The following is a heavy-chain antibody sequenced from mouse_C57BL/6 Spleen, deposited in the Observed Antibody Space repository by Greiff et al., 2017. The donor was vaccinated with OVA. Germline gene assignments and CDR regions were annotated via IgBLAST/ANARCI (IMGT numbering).Heavy chain of an antibody. V-gene: IGHV14-1*01. CDR3: TTEDRYYGRLDY. CDR2: IDPEDGDT. Sequence: VQLQQSGAELVRPGASVKLSCTASGFNIKDYYMHWVKQRPEPGLEWIGRIDPEDGDTEYAPKFQGKANMTADTSSNTAYLQLSSLTSEDTAVYYCTTEDRYYGRLDYWGQGTTLTVSS. D-gene: IGHD1-1*01. J-gene: IGHJ2*01. CDR1: GFNIKDYY.